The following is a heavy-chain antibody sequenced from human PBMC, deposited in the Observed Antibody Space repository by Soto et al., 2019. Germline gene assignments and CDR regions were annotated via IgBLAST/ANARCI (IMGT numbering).Heavy chain of an antibody. D-gene: IGHD3-22*01. V-gene: IGHV3-49*04. Sequence: GGSLRLSCTASGFTFGDYAMSWVRQAPGKGLEWVGFIRSKAYGGTTEYAASVKGRFTISRDDSKSIAYLQMSSLKTEDSAVDYCTRRVVVMGYWGPGTLVTVSS. CDR3: TRRVVVMGY. CDR1: GFTFGDYA. CDR2: IRSKAYGGTT. J-gene: IGHJ4*02.